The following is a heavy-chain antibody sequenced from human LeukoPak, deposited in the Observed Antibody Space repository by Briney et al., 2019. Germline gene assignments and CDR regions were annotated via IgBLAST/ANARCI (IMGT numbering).Heavy chain of an antibody. V-gene: IGHV3-48*01. D-gene: IGHD3-10*01. CDR3: AREYRGSRRSDAFDV. J-gene: IGHJ3*01. Sequence: GGSLRLSCAVSGFTFNTYSMSWVRQAPGKGLEWVSYISIRSSSIYYADSVKGRFTISRDNAKNSLYLQMNSLRAEDTAVYYCAREYRGSRRSDAFDVWGQGTMVTVSS. CDR2: ISIRSSSI. CDR1: GFTFNTYS.